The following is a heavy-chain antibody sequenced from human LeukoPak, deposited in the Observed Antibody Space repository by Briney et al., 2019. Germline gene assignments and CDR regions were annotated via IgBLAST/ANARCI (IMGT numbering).Heavy chain of an antibody. J-gene: IGHJ5*02. CDR2: INSDGSIT. CDR3: ARDTVYYYGSGIMKWFDP. D-gene: IGHD3-10*01. V-gene: IGHV3-74*01. CDR1: GFTFRSYW. Sequence: PGGSLRLSCAASGFTFRSYWMHWVRQAPGKGLVWVARINSDGSITNYADSVKGRFAISRDNAKSSLYLQMNSLRAEDTAVYYCARDTVYYYGSGIMKWFDPWGQGTLVTVSS.